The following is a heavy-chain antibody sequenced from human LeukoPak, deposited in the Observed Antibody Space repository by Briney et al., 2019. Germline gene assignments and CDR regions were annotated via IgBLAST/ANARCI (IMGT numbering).Heavy chain of an antibody. J-gene: IGHJ4*02. Sequence: GGSLRLSCAASGFTVSSNYMSWVRQAPGKGLEWVSAISGSGGSTYYADSVKGRFTISRDNSKNTLYLQMNSLRAEDTAVYYCARLNMVRGKQIDYWGQGTLVTVSS. CDR1: GFTVSSNY. CDR2: ISGSGGST. V-gene: IGHV3-23*01. CDR3: ARLNMVRGKQIDY. D-gene: IGHD3-10*01.